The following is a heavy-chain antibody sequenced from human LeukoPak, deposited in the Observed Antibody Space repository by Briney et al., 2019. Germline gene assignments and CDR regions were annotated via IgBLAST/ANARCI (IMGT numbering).Heavy chain of an antibody. CDR2: TSGSGETI. CDR3: ARLLQGDD. D-gene: IGHD4-11*01. Sequence: SGGSLRLSCAASGFTFSGYSMNWVRQAPGKGLEWVSSTSGSGETIYYADSAKGRFTISRDNAKNSLYLQMNTLRDEDTAVYYCARLLQGDDWGQGTLVTVSS. J-gene: IGHJ4*02. CDR1: GFTFSGYS. V-gene: IGHV3-48*02.